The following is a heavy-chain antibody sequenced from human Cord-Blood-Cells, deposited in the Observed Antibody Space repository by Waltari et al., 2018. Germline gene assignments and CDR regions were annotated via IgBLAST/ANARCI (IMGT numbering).Heavy chain of an antibody. J-gene: IGHJ4*02. CDR3: ASLIQWG. Sequence: QVQLVQSGAEVKKPGASVKVSCKASGDTFTSYAMHWVRQAPGQRLEWMGWINAGNGNTKYSQEVPGRVTITRDTSASTAYMELSSLRSEDTAVYYCASLIQWGWGQGTLVTVSS. CDR2: INAGNGNT. D-gene: IGHD2-8*01. CDR1: GDTFTSYA. V-gene: IGHV1-3*01.